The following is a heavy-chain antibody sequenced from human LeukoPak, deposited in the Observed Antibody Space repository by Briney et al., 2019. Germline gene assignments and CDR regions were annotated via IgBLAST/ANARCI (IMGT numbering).Heavy chain of an antibody. V-gene: IGHV3-23*01. CDR2: IRGSGAIT. D-gene: IGHD6-13*01. CDR1: GFSFSIYA. CDR3: AKDRGSWFALFDS. J-gene: IGHJ4*02. Sequence: GGSLRLSCTASGFSFSIYALSWVRQAPGKGLEWVSGIRGSGAITYYADSVKGRFTISRDNSKSTLFLDMNSLRAEDTAVYYCAKDRGSWFALFDSWGQGTLVTVSS.